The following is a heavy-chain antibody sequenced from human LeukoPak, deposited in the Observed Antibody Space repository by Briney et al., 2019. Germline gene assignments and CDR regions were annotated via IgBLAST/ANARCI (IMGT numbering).Heavy chain of an antibody. CDR2: INHSGST. D-gene: IGHD1-26*01. CDR3: ARWVGGSYYDFDY. J-gene: IGHJ4*02. Sequence: PSETLSLTCAVYGGSFSGYYWSWIRQPPGPGLEWIGEINHSGSTNYNPSLKSRVTISVDTSKNQFSLKLSSVTAADTAVYYCARWVGGSYYDFDYWGQGTLVTVSS. V-gene: IGHV4-34*01. CDR1: GGSFSGYY.